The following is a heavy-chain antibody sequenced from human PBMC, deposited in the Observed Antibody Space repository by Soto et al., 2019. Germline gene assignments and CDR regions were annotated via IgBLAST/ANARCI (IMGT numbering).Heavy chain of an antibody. CDR1: GFSLSTRGVG. D-gene: IGHD5-18*01. Sequence: QITLKESGPTLVKPTQTLTLTCTFSGFSLSTRGVGVGWIRQPPGKALEWLALIYWDDDEGYSPSLKSRLTITKDTPKNQVVLTMTNPDPVDTATYYCAHRPRVYSYHFDYWGQGTLVTVSS. CDR3: AHRPRVYSYHFDY. V-gene: IGHV2-5*02. CDR2: IYWDDDE. J-gene: IGHJ4*02.